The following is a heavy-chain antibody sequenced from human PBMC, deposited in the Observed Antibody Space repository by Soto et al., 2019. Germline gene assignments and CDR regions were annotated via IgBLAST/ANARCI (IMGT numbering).Heavy chain of an antibody. Sequence: SVKVSCEASGVTFSCYAISWVRQSPGQGLEWMGGIIPIFGTANYAQKFQGWVTMTRDTSISTAYMELSRLRSDDTAVYYCARDGPYYYDSSGYPPYGMDVWGQGTTVTVSS. D-gene: IGHD3-22*01. J-gene: IGHJ6*02. V-gene: IGHV1-69*05. CDR2: IIPIFGTA. CDR1: GVTFSCYA. CDR3: ARDGPYYYDSSGYPPYGMDV.